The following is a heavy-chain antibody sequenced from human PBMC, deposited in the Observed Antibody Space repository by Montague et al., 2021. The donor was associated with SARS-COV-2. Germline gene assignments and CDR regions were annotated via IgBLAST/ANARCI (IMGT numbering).Heavy chain of an antibody. CDR2: IYFNGHS. Sequence: SETLSLTCTVSGGSISNSHYYCAWIRQPPGKGLERIGSIYFNGHSYYNPSLKNRASISLDTSKNQYYLKLNSVAAADTAVYYCARHDNSGTYPMDVWGQGTTVTVSS. CDR1: GGSISNSHYY. V-gene: IGHV4-39*01. CDR3: ARHDNSGTYPMDV. D-gene: IGHD3-10*01. J-gene: IGHJ6*02.